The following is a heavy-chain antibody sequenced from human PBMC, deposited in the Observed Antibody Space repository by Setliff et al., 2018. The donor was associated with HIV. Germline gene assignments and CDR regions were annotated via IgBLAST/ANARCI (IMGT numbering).Heavy chain of an antibody. CDR1: GYSFTSYW. CDR3: ARHSDWYGNDAFDI. D-gene: IGHD6-19*01. V-gene: IGHV5-10-1*02. CDR2: IDPSDSYT. Sequence: GESLKISCKGSGYSFTSYWISWVRQMPGKGLEWMGRIDPSDSYTNYSPSFQGHVTISADKSISTAYLQMNSLRGEDTAVYYCARHSDWYGNDAFDIWGQGTRVTVSS. J-gene: IGHJ3*02.